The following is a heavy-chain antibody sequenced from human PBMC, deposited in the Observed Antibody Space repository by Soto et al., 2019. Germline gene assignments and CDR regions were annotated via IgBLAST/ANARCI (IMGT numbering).Heavy chain of an antibody. CDR2: IYWDGDN. Sequence: QITLKESGPTLVKPTQTLTLTCTFSGFSLSTSGVDVGWIRQPPGKALEWLALIYWDGDNRYSPSLKSRLTITQDTSNNQAVLTMTNLDPLATATYCCAHRRPYSSSPEYFFDYWGQGTLVTVSS. CDR1: GFSLSTSGVD. J-gene: IGHJ4*02. V-gene: IGHV2-5*02. D-gene: IGHD6-6*01. CDR3: AHRRPYSSSPEYFFDY.